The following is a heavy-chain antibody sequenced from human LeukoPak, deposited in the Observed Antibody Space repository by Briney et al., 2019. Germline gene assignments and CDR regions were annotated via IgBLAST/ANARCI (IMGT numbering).Heavy chain of an antibody. D-gene: IGHD6-19*01. CDR1: GFSFSDYA. Sequence: GGSLRLSCGASGFSFSDYAMHWVRQAPAKGLEWVAVISYDGTNKHYADSVKGRFTISRDNSKNTLYLQMNSLRAEDTAVYYCARDKQWLFCFDQWGQGTPVTVSS. CDR3: ARDKQWLFCFDQ. J-gene: IGHJ4*02. V-gene: IGHV3-30-3*01. CDR2: ISYDGTNK.